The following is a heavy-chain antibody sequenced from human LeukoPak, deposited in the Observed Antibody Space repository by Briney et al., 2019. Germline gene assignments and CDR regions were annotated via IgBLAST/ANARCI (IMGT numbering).Heavy chain of an antibody. CDR1: GFTFSDYY. CDR3: ARVVIGAIAAAGDY. CDR2: IGSSGRTI. J-gene: IGHJ4*02. Sequence: GGSLRLSCAASGFTFSDYYMSWIRQAPGKGLEWVSYIGSSGRTIYYADSEKGRFTISRDNAKNSLYLQMNSLRAEDTAVYYCARVVIGAIAAAGDYWGQGNLVTVSS. D-gene: IGHD6-13*01. V-gene: IGHV3-11*04.